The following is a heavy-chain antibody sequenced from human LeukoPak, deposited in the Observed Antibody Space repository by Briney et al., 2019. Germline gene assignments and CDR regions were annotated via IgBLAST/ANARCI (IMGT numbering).Heavy chain of an antibody. J-gene: IGHJ4*02. CDR1: GFTFSRSA. D-gene: IGHD6-13*01. Sequence: GGSLRLSCVGSGFTFSRSAMTWVRQTPGKGLDWVSSISSSGNTYYADSVKGRFTISRDNSKNMLYLQMNSLRAEDTAVYYCVKGRISEDGLDFWGQGTLVTVSS. CDR3: VKGRISEDGLDF. V-gene: IGHV3-23*01. CDR2: ISSSGNT.